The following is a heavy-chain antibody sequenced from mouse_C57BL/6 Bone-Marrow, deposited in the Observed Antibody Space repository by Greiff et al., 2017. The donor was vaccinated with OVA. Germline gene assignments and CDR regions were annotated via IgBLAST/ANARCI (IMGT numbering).Heavy chain of an antibody. CDR2: SYTRSGNT. CDR1: GYTFTSYG. Sequence: QVQLQQSGAELARPGASVKLSCKASGYTFTSYGISWVKQSTGQGLEWIGESYTRSGNTYYNEKFKGQATLTADKSSSTAYMELRSLTSEDSAVYFCARFGDYGSSYCAYWGQGTLVTVSA. CDR3: ARFGDYGSSYCAY. J-gene: IGHJ3*01. V-gene: IGHV1-81*01. D-gene: IGHD1-1*01.